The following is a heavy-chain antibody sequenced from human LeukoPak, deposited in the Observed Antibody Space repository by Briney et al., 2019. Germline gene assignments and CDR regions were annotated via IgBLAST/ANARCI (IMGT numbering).Heavy chain of an antibody. V-gene: IGHV1-8*03. CDR3: ARGRSTGYPYYFEN. CDR2: MNPNSGST. CDR1: GYTFTLYG. D-gene: IGHD5-12*01. J-gene: IGHJ4*02. Sequence: ASGKLSRNASGYTFTLYGISWVRQAPGQGLEWVGWMNPNSGSTGYAQKFQGRVTITRNTSISTAYMELSSLRSEDTAVYYCARGRSTGYPYYFENWGQGTLVTVSS.